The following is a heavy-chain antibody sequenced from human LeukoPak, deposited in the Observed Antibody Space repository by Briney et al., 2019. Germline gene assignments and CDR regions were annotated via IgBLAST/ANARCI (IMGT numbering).Heavy chain of an antibody. CDR2: ISSSSSTI. D-gene: IGHD6-6*01. CDR1: GFTFNSYN. Sequence: QSGGSLRLSCAASGFTFNSYNMNWVRQAPGKGLEWVSYISSSSSTIYYADSVKGRFTISRDSAKTSLFLQMNSLRDEDTAVYYCARAYSSSSGRDAFDSWGLGTLVTVSS. J-gene: IGHJ3*02. V-gene: IGHV3-48*02. CDR3: ARAYSSSSGRDAFDS.